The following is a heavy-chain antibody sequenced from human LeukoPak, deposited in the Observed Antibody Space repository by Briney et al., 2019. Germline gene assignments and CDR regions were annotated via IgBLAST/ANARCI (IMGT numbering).Heavy chain of an antibody. CDR3: ARDLHYYVAMDV. D-gene: IGHD3-10*02. V-gene: IGHV3-11*05. J-gene: IGHJ6*02. Sequence: PGGSLRLSCAASGFSFSDYYMSWIRQTPEEGLEWLSYISSSSDYKNYADSLKGRFTISRDNSKNTLFLQLHNLRVEDTALYYCARDLHYYVAMDVWGQGTTVTVSS. CDR2: ISSSSDYK. CDR1: GFSFSDYY.